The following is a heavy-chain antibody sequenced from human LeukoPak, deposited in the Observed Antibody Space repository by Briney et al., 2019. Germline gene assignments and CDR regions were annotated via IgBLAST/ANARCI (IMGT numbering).Heavy chain of an antibody. CDR2: IYSGGST. V-gene: IGHV3-53*01. D-gene: IGHD6-13*01. Sequence: PGGSLRLSCAASGFTVSSNYMSWVRQAPGKGLEWVSVIYSGGSTYYADSVKGRFTISRDNSKNTLYLQMNSLRAEDTAVYYCASAASSWYGYGYFDYWGQGTLVTVSS. J-gene: IGHJ4*02. CDR3: ASAASSWYGYGYFDY. CDR1: GFTVSSNY.